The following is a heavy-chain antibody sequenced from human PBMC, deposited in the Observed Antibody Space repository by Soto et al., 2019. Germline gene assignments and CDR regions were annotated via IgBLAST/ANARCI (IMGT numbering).Heavy chain of an antibody. V-gene: IGHV1-69*13. J-gene: IGHJ4*02. Sequence: SVKVSCKASGGMFYSSAINWVRQAPGQGLEWMGGIVPMNGSPKYAQEFLGRVTISADASATTAYMDLSGLKSEDTAVYYCSFAPNWTYQLTRYWGRGXQVTVSS. CDR3: SFAPNWTYQLTRY. CDR1: GGMFYSSA. D-gene: IGHD2-2*01. CDR2: IVPMNGSP.